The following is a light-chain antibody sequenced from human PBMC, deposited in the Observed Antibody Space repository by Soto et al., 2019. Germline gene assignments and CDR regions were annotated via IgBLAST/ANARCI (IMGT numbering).Light chain of an antibody. CDR3: QTWGSGIVV. CDR1: SGHSNYA. Sequence: QSVLTQSPSASASLGASVKLTCTLSSGHSNYAIAWHQQQAEKGPRYLMKLNSDGSHSKGDGIPDRFSGSSSGAERYHIISILQSEDEADYYCQTWGSGIVVFGGGTKLTVL. V-gene: IGLV4-69*01. J-gene: IGLJ2*01. CDR2: LNSDGSH.